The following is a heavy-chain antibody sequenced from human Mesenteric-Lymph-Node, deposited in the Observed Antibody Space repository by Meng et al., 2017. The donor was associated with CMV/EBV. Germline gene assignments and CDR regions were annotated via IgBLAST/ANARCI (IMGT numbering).Heavy chain of an antibody. V-gene: IGHV4-61*01. CDR1: GDSVSSGSYY. Sequence: SETLSLTCNVSGDSVSSGSYYWSWIRQPPGKGLEWIGYIYYIGSTNYNPSLKSRVTLSVDTSKNQFSLKLSSVTAADTAVYYCARGDRLYAMDVWGRGTTVTVSS. CDR3: ARGDRLYAMDV. CDR2: IYYIGST. J-gene: IGHJ6*02.